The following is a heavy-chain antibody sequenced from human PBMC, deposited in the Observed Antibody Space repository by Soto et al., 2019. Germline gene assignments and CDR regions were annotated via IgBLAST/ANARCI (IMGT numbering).Heavy chain of an antibody. CDR3: ANTHDGDCYSCYYYGMDV. CDR1: GFTFSSYG. J-gene: IGHJ6*02. V-gene: IGHV3-30*18. Sequence: QVQLVESGGGVVQPGMSLRLSCAASGFTFSSYGMHWVRQAPGKGLEWVAVISYDGSNKYYADSVKGRFTISRDNSKNTLYLQMNSLRAEDTAVYYCANTHDGDCYSCYYYGMDVWGQGTTVTVSS. CDR2: ISYDGSNK. D-gene: IGHD2-21*02.